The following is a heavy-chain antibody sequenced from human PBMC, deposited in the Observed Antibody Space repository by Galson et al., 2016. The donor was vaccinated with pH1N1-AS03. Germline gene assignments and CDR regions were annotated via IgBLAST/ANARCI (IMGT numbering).Heavy chain of an antibody. Sequence: TLSLTCTVSGASISSGSYYWIWIRQPAGKGLEWIGYIYTSGSTDYSPSLYSRVTISGDTSKNQFSLRLTSVTAADTAVYYCARGNDYYDSPGYRQPLDYWGPGTLVTVSS. CDR2: IYTSGST. J-gene: IGHJ4*02. CDR1: GASISSGSYY. CDR3: ARGNDYYDSPGYRQPLDY. V-gene: IGHV4-61*09. D-gene: IGHD3-22*01.